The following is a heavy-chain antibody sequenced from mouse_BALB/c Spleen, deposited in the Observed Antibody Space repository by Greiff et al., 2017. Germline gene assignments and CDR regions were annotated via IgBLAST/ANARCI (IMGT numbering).Heavy chain of an antibody. V-gene: IGHV1S29*02. CDR1: GYTFTDYN. CDR2: IYPYNGGT. D-gene: IGHD2-14*01. J-gene: IGHJ4*01. CDR3: ARQNYRYGSYAMDY. Sequence: EVQGVESGPELVKPGASVKISCKASGYTFTDYNMHWVKQSHGKSLEWIGYIYPYNGGTGYNQKFKSKATLTVDNSSSTAYMELRSLTSEDSAVYYCARQNYRYGSYAMDYWGQGTSVTVSS.